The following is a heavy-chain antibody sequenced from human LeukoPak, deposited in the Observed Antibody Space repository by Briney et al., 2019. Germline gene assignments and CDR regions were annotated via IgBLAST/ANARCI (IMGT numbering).Heavy chain of an antibody. CDR3: ARSLVLRTSVAGTGY. Sequence: ASVKVSCKASGYTFTGYYMHWVRQAPGQGLEWMGWINPNSGGTNYAQKFQGRVTMTRDTSTSTVYMELSSLRSEDTAVYYCARSLVLRTSVAGTGYWGQGTLVTVSA. J-gene: IGHJ4*02. D-gene: IGHD6-19*01. V-gene: IGHV1-2*02. CDR1: GYTFTGYY. CDR2: INPNSGGT.